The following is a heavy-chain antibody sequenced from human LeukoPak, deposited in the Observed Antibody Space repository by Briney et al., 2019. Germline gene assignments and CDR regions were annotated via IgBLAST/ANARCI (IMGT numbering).Heavy chain of an antibody. J-gene: IGHJ4*02. V-gene: IGHV4-39*01. CDR2: IYHTGST. CDR1: GGSISTSSYY. CDR3: ARLFNYYGSGSPFDY. D-gene: IGHD3-10*01. Sequence: SETLSLTCTVSGGSISTSSYYWGWIRQPPGKGLEWIGRIYHTGSTNYDPSLKSRVTISVDTSKNQFSLKLSSVTAADTAVYFCARLFNYYGSGSPFDYWGQGTLVTVSS.